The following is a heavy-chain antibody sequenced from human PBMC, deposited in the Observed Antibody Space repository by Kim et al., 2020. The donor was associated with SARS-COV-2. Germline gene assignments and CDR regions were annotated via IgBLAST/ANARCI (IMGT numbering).Heavy chain of an antibody. CDR2: ISSNGGST. CDR1: GFTFSSYA. Sequence: GGSLRLSCSASGFTFSSYAMHWVRQAPGKGLEYVSAISSNGGSTYYADSVKGRFTISRDNSKNTLYLQMSSLRAEDTAVYYCVKDLDEYSFDWLLPEGDYWGQGTLVTVSS. J-gene: IGHJ4*02. CDR3: VKDLDEYSFDWLLPEGDY. D-gene: IGHD3-9*01. V-gene: IGHV3-64D*09.